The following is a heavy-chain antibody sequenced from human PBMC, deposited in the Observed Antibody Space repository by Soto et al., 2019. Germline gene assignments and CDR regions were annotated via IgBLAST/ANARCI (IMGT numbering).Heavy chain of an antibody. V-gene: IGHV3-30-3*01. CDR3: ASPYGDYVKRYFDL. J-gene: IGHJ2*01. D-gene: IGHD4-17*01. CDR1: GLTFSSYA. Sequence: QVQLVESGGGVVQPGRSLRLSCAASGLTFSSYAMHWVRQAPGKGLEWVAVISYDGSNKYYADSVKGRFTISRDNSKNTLYLQMNSLRAEDTAVYYCASPYGDYVKRYFDLWGRGTLVTVSS. CDR2: ISYDGSNK.